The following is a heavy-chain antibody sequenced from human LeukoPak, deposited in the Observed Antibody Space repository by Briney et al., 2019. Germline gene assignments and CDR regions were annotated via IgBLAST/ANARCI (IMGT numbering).Heavy chain of an antibody. V-gene: IGHV3-66*01. J-gene: IGHJ3*02. CDR2: IYSDGTT. Sequence: GGSLRLSCAASGFTVSSNYMSWVCQAPGKGLEWVSVIYSDGTTYYAASVKGRFTISRDISKNTLYLQMNSLRVEDTAMYYCARDFLDWGTRTGAFDIWGQGTMVTVSS. CDR3: ARDFLDWGTRTGAFDI. CDR1: GFTVSSNY. D-gene: IGHD1-1*01.